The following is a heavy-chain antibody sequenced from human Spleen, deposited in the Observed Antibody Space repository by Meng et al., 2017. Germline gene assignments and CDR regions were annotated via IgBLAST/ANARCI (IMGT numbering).Heavy chain of an antibody. CDR1: GYTFTGYY. CDR2: INPNSGGT. D-gene: IGHD1-26*01. J-gene: IGHJ4*02. V-gene: IGHV1-2*06. CDR3: AIFVGASLPFDS. Sequence: QVQLVQSGAGVKKPGASVKVSCKASGYTFTGYYMHWVRQAPGQGLEWMGRINPNSGGTNYAQKFQGRVTMTRDTSITTAYVELSRLRPDDTAIYYCAIFVGASLPFDSWGPGTLVTVSS.